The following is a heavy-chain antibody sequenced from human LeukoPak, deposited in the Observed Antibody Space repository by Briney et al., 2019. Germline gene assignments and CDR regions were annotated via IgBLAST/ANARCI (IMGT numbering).Heavy chain of an antibody. CDR3: ARHTGIVAAASPWAWFDP. Sequence: SETLSLTCTVSGGSISSYYWSWIRQPPGKGLEWIGYIYYSGSTNYNPSLKSRVTISVDTSKNQFSLKLSSVTAADTAVYYCARHTGIVAAASPWAWFDPWGQGTLVTVSS. V-gene: IGHV4-59*08. D-gene: IGHD6-13*01. J-gene: IGHJ5*02. CDR2: IYYSGST. CDR1: GGSISSYY.